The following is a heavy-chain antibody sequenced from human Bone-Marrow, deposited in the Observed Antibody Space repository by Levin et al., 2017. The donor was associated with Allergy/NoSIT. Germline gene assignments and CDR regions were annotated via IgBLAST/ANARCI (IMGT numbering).Heavy chain of an antibody. CDR3: ASSDPVAGIFNYYYDYGMDV. J-gene: IGHJ6*02. CDR1: GFTFSSYE. CDR2: ISSSGSTI. V-gene: IGHV3-48*03. Sequence: GGSLRLSCAASGFTFSSYEMNWVRQAPGKGLEWVSFISSSGSTIYYADSVKGRFTISRDNAKNSLYLQMNSLRAEDTAVYYCASSDPVAGIFNYYYDYGMDVWGQGTTVTVSS.